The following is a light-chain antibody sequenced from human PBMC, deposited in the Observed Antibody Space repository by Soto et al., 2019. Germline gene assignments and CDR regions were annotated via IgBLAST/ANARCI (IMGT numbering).Light chain of an antibody. CDR3: QKYNNWPYT. CDR2: GAS. CDR1: QSVSTK. Sequence: MVMTQYPATLSVSPGERATLSCRSSQSVSTKLAWYQQKPGQAPRLLIYGASTRATGIPARFSGSGSGTHFTLTISSLQSEDFSVYYCQKYNNWPYTFGPGTRVDIK. J-gene: IGKJ3*01. V-gene: IGKV3D-15*01.